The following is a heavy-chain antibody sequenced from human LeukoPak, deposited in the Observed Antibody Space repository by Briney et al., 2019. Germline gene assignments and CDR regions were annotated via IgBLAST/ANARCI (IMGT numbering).Heavy chain of an antibody. Sequence: PGRSVRLSCAASGFTFSSYAMHWVRQAPGKGLEWVAVISYDGSNKYYADSVKGRFTISRDNSKNTLYLQMNSLRAVDTAVYYCARANGGNPPLAYMDVWGKGTTVTVSS. CDR3: ARANGGNPPLAYMDV. V-gene: IGHV3-30-3*01. D-gene: IGHD4-23*01. CDR2: ISYDGSNK. J-gene: IGHJ6*03. CDR1: GFTFSSYA.